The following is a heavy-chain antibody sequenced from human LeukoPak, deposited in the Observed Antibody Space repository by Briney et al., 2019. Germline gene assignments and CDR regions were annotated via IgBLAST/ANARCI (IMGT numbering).Heavy chain of an antibody. V-gene: IGHV3-30*02. Sequence: GGSLRLSCAASGFTFSDFGMHWVRQAPGKGLEWVAFIRYDESIQYYADSVKGRFTISRDNSENTLYLQMTSLRGEDTAVYSCAKTGFQWGDYYYYMDVWGEGTTVTVSS. CDR3: AKTGFQWGDYYYYMDV. CDR1: GFTFSDFG. D-gene: IGHD1-14*01. J-gene: IGHJ6*03. CDR2: IRYDESIQ.